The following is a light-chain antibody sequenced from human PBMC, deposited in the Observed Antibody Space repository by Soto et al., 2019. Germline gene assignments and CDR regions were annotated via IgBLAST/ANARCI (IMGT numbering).Light chain of an antibody. J-gene: IGKJ4*01. CDR1: QRVSSNY. V-gene: IGKV3-20*01. Sequence: EIGLTQSPGTLSLSPGGRVTLSCRARQRVSSNYLAWYQQKPGQAPRLLIYSASSRATGIPDRFSGSGSGTDFTLTINRLEPEDFAVYYCQQYGGSPRVTFGGGTKVEIK. CDR3: QQYGGSPRVT. CDR2: SAS.